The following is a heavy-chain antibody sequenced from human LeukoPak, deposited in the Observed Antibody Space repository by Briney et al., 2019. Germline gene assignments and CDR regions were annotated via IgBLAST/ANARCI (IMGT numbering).Heavy chain of an antibody. CDR1: GGTFSSYA. V-gene: IGHV1-69*04. J-gene: IGHJ6*02. CDR3: ERSGTRYGMDV. Sequence: SVKVSCKASGGTFSSYAISWVRQAPGQGLEWMGRIIPILGIANYAQKFQGRVTITADKSTSTAYMELSSLRSEDTAVYYCERSGTRYGMDVWGQGTTVTVSS. CDR2: IIPILGIA. D-gene: IGHD1-1*01.